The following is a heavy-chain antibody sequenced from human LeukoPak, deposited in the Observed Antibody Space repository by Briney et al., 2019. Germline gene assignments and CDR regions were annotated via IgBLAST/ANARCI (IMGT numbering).Heavy chain of an antibody. V-gene: IGHV6-1*01. CDR3: ARDMAPDYYDSSGYQVGFDY. CDR2: TYYRSKWYN. D-gene: IGHD3-22*01. J-gene: IGHJ4*02. Sequence: SQTPSLTCAISGDSVSSNSAAWNWIRQSPSRGLEWLGRTYYRSKWYNDYAVSVKSRITINPDTSKNQFSLQPNSVTPEDTAVYYCARDMAPDYYDSSGYQVGFDYWGQGTLVTVSS. CDR1: GDSVSSNSAA.